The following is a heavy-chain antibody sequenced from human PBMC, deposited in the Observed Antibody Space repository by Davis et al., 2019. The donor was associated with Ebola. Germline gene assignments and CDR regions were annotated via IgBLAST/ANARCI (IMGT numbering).Heavy chain of an antibody. Sequence: HTGGSLRLSCAASGFTFSSYWMHWVRQAPGKGLVWVSRINSDGSSTSYADSVKGRFTISRDNSKNTLYLDMNGLREGDTAFYYCTKGGSPDYWGQGTLVTVSA. CDR2: INSDGSST. CDR3: TKGGSPDY. V-gene: IGHV3-74*01. D-gene: IGHD6-13*01. CDR1: GFTFSSYW. J-gene: IGHJ4*02.